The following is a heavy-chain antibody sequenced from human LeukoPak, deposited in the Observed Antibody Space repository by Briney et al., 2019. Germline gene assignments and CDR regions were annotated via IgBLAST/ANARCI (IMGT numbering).Heavy chain of an antibody. Sequence: GESLKISCKGSGYSFNGYWIAWVRQMPGKGLEWMGIIYPGDSDTRYSPSFQGQVTISVDKSISTAYLQWSSLKASDTAMYFCARAHTFFDWCYYWGQGTLVTVSS. CDR1: GYSFNGYW. CDR3: ARAHTFFDWCYY. CDR2: IYPGDSDT. J-gene: IGHJ4*02. V-gene: IGHV5-51*01. D-gene: IGHD3-9*01.